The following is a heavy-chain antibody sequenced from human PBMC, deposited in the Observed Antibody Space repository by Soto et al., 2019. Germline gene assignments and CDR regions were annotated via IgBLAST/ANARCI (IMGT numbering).Heavy chain of an antibody. J-gene: IGHJ6*02. CDR3: ASPLTRRSSTSCYPCFYYGMDV. V-gene: IGHV1-69*02. CDR1: GGTFSSYT. Sequence: QVQLVQSGAEVKKPGSSVKVSCKASGGTFSSYTISWVRQAPGQGLEWLGRIIPILGIANDAQKFQGRVTITADKSTSTAYLELSILSSEDTAVYYCASPLTRRSSTSCYPCFYYGMDVWGHGTTVTVSS. CDR2: IIPILGIA. D-gene: IGHD2-2*01.